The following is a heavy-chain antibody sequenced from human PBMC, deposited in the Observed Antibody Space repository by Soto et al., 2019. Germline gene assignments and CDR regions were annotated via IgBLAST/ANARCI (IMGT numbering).Heavy chain of an antibody. D-gene: IGHD6-6*01. CDR1: GVSISSGGYY. V-gene: IGHV4-31*03. CDR2: NYYSGIT. J-gene: IGHJ6*02. Sequence: TSETLCLTCTVSGVSISSGGYYLPRIRPHPGKGLEWIGYNYYSGITYYNPSLKSRVTISLDTSKNQLSLKLSSVTAADTAVYYCARGSSIAGLYYGMDVWGQGTTVTVSS. CDR3: ARGSSIAGLYYGMDV.